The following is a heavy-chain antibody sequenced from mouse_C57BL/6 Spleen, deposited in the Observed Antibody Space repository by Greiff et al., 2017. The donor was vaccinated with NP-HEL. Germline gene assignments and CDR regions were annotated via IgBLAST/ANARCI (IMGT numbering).Heavy chain of an antibody. CDR3: ARRPMDY. Sequence: VQLQQSGPELVKPGASVKISCKASGYAFSSSWMNWVKQRPGKGLEWIGRIYPGDGDTNYNGKFKGKATLTADKSSSTAYMQLSSLTSEDSAVYFCARRPMDYWGQGTSVTVSS. CDR1: GYAFSSSW. V-gene: IGHV1-82*01. CDR2: IYPGDGDT. J-gene: IGHJ4*01.